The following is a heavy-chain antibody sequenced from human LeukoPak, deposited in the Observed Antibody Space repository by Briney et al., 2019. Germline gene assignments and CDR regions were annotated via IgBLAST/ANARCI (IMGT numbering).Heavy chain of an antibody. V-gene: IGHV3-30*02. D-gene: IGHD3-22*01. J-gene: IGHJ4*02. CDR3: ARDYYPTSGYYGFDY. CDR1: QITFSSNG. Sequence: PGGSLRLSCAASQITFSSNGMHWVRQAPGKGLEWVAFIRYDGNSKYYADSVKDRFTIFRDNSKNTLNLQMNSLRVEDTAVYYCARDYYPTSGYYGFDYWGQGTLVTVSS. CDR2: IRYDGNSK.